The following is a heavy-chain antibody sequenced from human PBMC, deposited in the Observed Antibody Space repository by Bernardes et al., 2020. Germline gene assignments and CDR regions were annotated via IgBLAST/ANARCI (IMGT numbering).Heavy chain of an antibody. CDR1: GFTFSSYS. J-gene: IGHJ4*02. CDR2: ISSRSDTI. D-gene: IGHD2-2*01. Sequence: GGSLRLSCAASGFTFSSYSMNWVRQAPGKGLEWVSYISSRSDTIYYADSVKGRFTISRDNAKNLLYLQMNSLIDEDTAVYYCARDDTSSGLRTFDYWGQGTLVTVSS. V-gene: IGHV3-48*02. CDR3: ARDDTSSGLRTFDY.